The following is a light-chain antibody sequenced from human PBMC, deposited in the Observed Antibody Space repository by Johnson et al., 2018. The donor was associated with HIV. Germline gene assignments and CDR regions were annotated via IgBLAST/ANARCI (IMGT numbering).Light chain of an antibody. CDR1: SSNIGRNY. V-gene: IGLV1-51*01. Sequence: QSVLTQSPSVSAAPGQKVTISCSGSSSNIGRNYVSWYQQIPGTAPKLLIYDNNKRPSGIPDRFSGSKSGTSATLGITGIQTGDEADYYCGTWDSSLSSNVFGTGTKVTVL. CDR3: GTWDSSLSSNV. J-gene: IGLJ1*01. CDR2: DNN.